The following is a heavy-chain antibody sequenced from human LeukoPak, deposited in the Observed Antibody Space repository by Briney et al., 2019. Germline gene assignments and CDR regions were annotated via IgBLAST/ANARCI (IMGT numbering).Heavy chain of an antibody. Sequence: SVKVSCKASGGTFSSYAISWVRQAPGQGLEWMGGIIPIFGTANYAQKFQGRVTITADESTSTAYMELSSLSSEDTAVYYCARGYRGYDLPVRFDYWGQGTLVTVSS. D-gene: IGHD5-12*01. V-gene: IGHV1-69*13. CDR1: GGTFSSYA. CDR2: IIPIFGTA. J-gene: IGHJ4*02. CDR3: ARGYRGYDLPVRFDY.